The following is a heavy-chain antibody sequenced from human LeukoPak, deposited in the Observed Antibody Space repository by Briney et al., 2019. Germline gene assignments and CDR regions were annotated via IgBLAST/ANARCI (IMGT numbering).Heavy chain of an antibody. V-gene: IGHV3-23*01. D-gene: IGHD3-9*01. CDR2: ISGSGGST. J-gene: IGHJ5*02. CDR1: GFTFNSYW. Sequence: GGSLRLSCAASGFTFNSYWMSWVRQAPGKGLEWVSAISGSGGSTYYADSVKGRFTISRDNSKNTLYLQMNSLRAEDTAVYYCASSFTYYDILTGFGPWGQGTLVTVSS. CDR3: ASSFTYYDILTGFGP.